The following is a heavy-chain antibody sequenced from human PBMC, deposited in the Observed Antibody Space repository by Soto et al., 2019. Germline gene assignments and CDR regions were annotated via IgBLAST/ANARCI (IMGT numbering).Heavy chain of an antibody. J-gene: IGHJ6*02. CDR2: INPNTGGT. Sequence: QVQLVQSGAEVRKPGASVKVSCKASGYPYTNSYMHWVRQAPGQGLVWMVWINPNTGGTNYAQKFQGRVTLNRDTSVSPVYMELNRLTSDDTAIYFCASDFRTRGWFRQAGNFAMDVWGQGTTVTVS. CDR1: GYPYTNSY. V-gene: IGHV1-2*02. CDR3: ASDFRTRGWFRQAGNFAMDV. D-gene: IGHD6-19*01.